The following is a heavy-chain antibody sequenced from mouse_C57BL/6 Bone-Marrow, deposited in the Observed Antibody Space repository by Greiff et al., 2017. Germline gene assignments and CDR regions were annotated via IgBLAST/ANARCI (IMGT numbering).Heavy chain of an antibody. CDR1: GYTFTDYY. CDR3: AGGVVRFAY. Sequence: VQLQPSGPELVKPGASVKISCKASGYTFTDYYMNWVKQSHGKSLEWIGDINPNNGGTSYNQKFKGKATLTVDKSSSTAYMELRSLTSEDSAVYYCAGGVVRFAYWGQGTLVTVSA. V-gene: IGHV1-26*01. D-gene: IGHD1-1*02. J-gene: IGHJ3*01. CDR2: INPNNGGT.